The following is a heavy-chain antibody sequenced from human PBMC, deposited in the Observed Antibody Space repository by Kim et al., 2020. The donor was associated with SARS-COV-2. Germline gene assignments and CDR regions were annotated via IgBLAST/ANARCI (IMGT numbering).Heavy chain of an antibody. V-gene: IGHV1-24*01. CDR3: ATINDREPTTVVTYY. CDR2: FDPEDGET. CDR1: GYTLTELS. Sequence: ASVKVSCKVSGYTLTELSMHWVRQAPGKGLEWMGGFDPEDGETIYAQKFQGRVTMTEDTSTDTAYMELSSLRSEDTAVYYCATINDREPTTVVTYYWGQGTLVTVSS. D-gene: IGHD4-17*01. J-gene: IGHJ4*02.